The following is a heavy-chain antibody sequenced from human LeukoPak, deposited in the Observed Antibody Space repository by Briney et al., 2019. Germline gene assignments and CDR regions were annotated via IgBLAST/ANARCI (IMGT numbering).Heavy chain of an antibody. CDR1: GVSISSSNSY. Sequence: SETLSLTCTVSGVSISSSNSYWGWIRQPPGKGLEWIGSIYYSGSTYYNPSLKSRVTISVDTSKNQFSLKLSSVTAADTAVYCCASQKGYSYGRADYWGQGTLVTVSS. D-gene: IGHD5-18*01. V-gene: IGHV4-39*07. CDR3: ASQKGYSYGRADY. J-gene: IGHJ4*02. CDR2: IYYSGST.